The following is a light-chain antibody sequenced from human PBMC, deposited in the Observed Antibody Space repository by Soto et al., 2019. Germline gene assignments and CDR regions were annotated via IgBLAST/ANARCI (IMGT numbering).Light chain of an antibody. CDR1: QSVSSSY. V-gene: IGKV3-20*01. J-gene: IGKJ2*01. Sequence: EIVLTQSPGTLSLSPGERATLSCRASQSVSSSYLAWYQQKPGQAPRLLIYGASGRATGIPDRFSCSGSGTDFTLTISRLEPEDFSVYYCQQYGSSPMYTFGQGTKLAIK. CDR2: GAS. CDR3: QQYGSSPMYT.